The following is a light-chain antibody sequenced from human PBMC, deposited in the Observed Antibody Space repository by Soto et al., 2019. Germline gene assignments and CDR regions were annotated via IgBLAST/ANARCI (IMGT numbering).Light chain of an antibody. V-gene: IGKV3-20*01. CDR2: DAS. CDR1: QTVRNNY. J-gene: IGKJ1*01. Sequence: EIVLTHSPGTLSLSPGERATLSFRASQTVRNNYLAWYQQKPGQAPRLLIYDASSRATGIPDRFSGSGSGTDFTLTISRLEPEDFAVYYCQQYGSSGTFGQGTKVDIK. CDR3: QQYGSSGT.